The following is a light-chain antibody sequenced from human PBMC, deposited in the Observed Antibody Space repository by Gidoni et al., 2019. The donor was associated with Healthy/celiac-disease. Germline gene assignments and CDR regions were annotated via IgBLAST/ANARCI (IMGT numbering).Light chain of an antibody. Sequence: QSALTQPASVSVSPGQSLSISCTGTSSDVGGYNYVSWYQQHPGKAPKLMIYDVSNRPSGVSNRFSGSKSGNTASLTISGLQAEDEADYYCSSYTSSSTLEVVFGGGTKLTVL. CDR3: SSYTSSSTLEVV. J-gene: IGLJ2*01. CDR1: SSDVGGYNY. CDR2: DVS. V-gene: IGLV2-14*01.